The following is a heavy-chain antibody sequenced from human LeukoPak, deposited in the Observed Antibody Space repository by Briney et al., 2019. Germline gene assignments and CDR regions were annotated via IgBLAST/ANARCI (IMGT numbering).Heavy chain of an antibody. CDR3: ARRGGDYSSSSYTGWFDP. V-gene: IGHV4-34*01. Sequence: SETLSLTCAVYGGSFSGDYWSWIRQPPGKGLEWIGEINHSGSTNYNPSLKSRVTISVDTSKNQFSLKLSSVTAADTAVYHCARRGGDYSSSSYTGWFDPWGQGTLVTVSS. D-gene: IGHD6-13*01. CDR1: GGSFSGDY. CDR2: INHSGST. J-gene: IGHJ5*02.